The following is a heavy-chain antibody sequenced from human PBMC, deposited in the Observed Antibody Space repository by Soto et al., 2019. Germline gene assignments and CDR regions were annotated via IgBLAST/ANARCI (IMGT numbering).Heavy chain of an antibody. J-gene: IGHJ3*02. CDR3: AREAGGHYDSSDTGAFDI. CDR2: ISYDGSNK. V-gene: IGHV3-30*03. CDR1: GFTFSNYG. Sequence: GGSLRLSCAASGFTFSNYGMHWVRQAPGKGLEWVAVISYDGSNKYYADSVKGRFTISRDNSKNTLYLQMSSLRSEDTAVYYCAREAGGHYDSSDTGAFDIWGQGTMVTVSS. D-gene: IGHD3-22*01.